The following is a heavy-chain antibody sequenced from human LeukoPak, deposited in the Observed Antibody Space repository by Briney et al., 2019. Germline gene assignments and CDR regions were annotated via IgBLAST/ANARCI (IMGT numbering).Heavy chain of an antibody. V-gene: IGHV1-18*01. CDR1: GGTFSSYA. CDR3: ARDCGADSSTYSYYFDY. J-gene: IGHJ4*02. Sequence: GASVKVSCKASGGTFSSYAISWVRQAPGQGLEWMGWINAYNGNTNYAQNLQGRVTMTTDTSTSTAYMELRSLRSDDTAVYYCARDCGADSSTYSYYFDYWGQGTLVTVSS. D-gene: IGHD3-22*01. CDR2: INAYNGNT.